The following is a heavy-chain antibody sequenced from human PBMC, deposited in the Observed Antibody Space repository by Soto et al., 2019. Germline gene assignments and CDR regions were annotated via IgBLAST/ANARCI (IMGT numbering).Heavy chain of an antibody. V-gene: IGHV1-46*01. CDR1: GYTFTHYY. J-gene: IGHJ4*02. Sequence: QVQLVQSGAEVKKPGASVKLSCRTSGYTFTHYYIHWVRQAPGQGLEWLAIINPASGSTNYAQDFLGRVTLTMDTSTTTVYMGLSGLRAEDTSIFYSARDLAAGDHWGQGTLVTVSS. D-gene: IGHD6-25*01. CDR2: INPASGST. CDR3: ARDLAAGDH.